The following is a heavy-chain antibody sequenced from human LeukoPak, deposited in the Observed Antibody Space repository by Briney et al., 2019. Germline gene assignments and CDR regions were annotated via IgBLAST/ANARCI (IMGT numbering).Heavy chain of an antibody. V-gene: IGHV4-38-2*02. CDR2: IYHSGST. Sequence: SETLSLTCTVSGYSISSGYYWGWIRQPPGTGLEWIGSIYHSGSTYYNPSLKSRVTISVDTSKSQFSLKLSSVTAADTAVYYCARGEGIAAAVFGYWGQGTLVTVSS. CDR3: ARGEGIAAAVFGY. D-gene: IGHD6-13*01. CDR1: GYSISSGYY. J-gene: IGHJ4*02.